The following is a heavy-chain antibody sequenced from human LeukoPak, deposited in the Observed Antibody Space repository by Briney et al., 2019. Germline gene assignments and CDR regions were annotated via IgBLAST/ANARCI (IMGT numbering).Heavy chain of an antibody. J-gene: IGHJ3*02. CDR2: IYYSGST. V-gene: IGHV4-59*01. CDR1: GVSISSYY. Sequence: SETLSLTCTVSGVSISSYYWSWIRQPPGKGLEWIGYIYYSGSTNYNPSLKSRVTISVDTSKNQFSLKLSSVTAADTAVYYCAREERFLEWLNAFDIWGQGTMVTVSS. CDR3: AREERFLEWLNAFDI. D-gene: IGHD3-3*01.